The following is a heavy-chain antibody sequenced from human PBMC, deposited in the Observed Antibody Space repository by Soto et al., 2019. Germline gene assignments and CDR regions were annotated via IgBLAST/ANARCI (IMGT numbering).Heavy chain of an antibody. CDR1: GYNFPDYD. J-gene: IGHJ1*01. Sequence: AGVKGSCKTSGYNFPDYDIHWVRQAPGQGPEWRGRINPKSGDKEYAQKFQGRVTMTRDTSITTASRDLSRLRLDDTAVYYCARDTFDSGCDSSAFRGQGPLVTVSS. CDR3: ARDTFDSGCDSSAF. V-gene: IGHV1-2*06. D-gene: IGHD6-25*01. CDR2: INPKSGDK.